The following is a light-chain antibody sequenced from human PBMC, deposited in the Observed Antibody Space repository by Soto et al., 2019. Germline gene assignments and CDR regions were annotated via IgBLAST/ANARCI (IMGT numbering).Light chain of an antibody. CDR1: QDINKW. V-gene: IGKV1-12*01. CDR3: QQANTFPLT. J-gene: IGKJ5*01. CDR2: KAS. Sequence: IQMTQSPSTLSASVGDRVTITCRASQDINKWLAWYQQKPGTAPKLLISKASILESGVPSRFSGSGSGTHFTLTISSLQPEDFATYYCQQANTFPLTFGQGTRLEIK.